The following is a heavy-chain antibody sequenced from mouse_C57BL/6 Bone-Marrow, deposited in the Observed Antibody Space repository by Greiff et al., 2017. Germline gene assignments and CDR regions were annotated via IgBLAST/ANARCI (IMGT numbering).Heavy chain of an antibody. CDR1: GYTFTSYW. V-gene: IGHV1-55*01. CDR3: ARPSNWDGDD. J-gene: IGHJ2*01. D-gene: IGHD4-1*01. Sequence: QVQLKESGAELVKPGASVKMSCKASGYTFTSYWITWVKQRPGQGLEWIGDIYPGSGSTNYNEKFKSKATLTVDTSSSTAYMQLSSLTSEDSAVYYCARPSNWDGDDWGQGTTLTVSS. CDR2: IYPGSGST.